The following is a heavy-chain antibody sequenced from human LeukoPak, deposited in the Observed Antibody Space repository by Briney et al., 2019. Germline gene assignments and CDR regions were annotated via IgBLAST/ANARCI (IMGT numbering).Heavy chain of an antibody. CDR3: GSGQWLVGVFY. CDR1: GYTFTGYY. J-gene: IGHJ4*02. D-gene: IGHD6-19*01. CDR2: INPNSGVT. V-gene: IGHV1-2*02. Sequence: ASVKVSCKTSGYTFTGYYMHWVRQAPGQGLEWLGWINPNSGVTNYAQKFQGRITMTRDTSITTVYMELSSLTSDDTAVYYCGSGQWLVGVFYWGQGTLVTVSS.